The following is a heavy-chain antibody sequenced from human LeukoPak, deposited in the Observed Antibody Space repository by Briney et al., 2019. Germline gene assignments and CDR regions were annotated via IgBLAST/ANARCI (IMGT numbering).Heavy chain of an antibody. CDR2: MNPNSGNT. Sequence: ASVKVSCKASGYTFTSYDINWVRQATGQGLEWMGWMNPNSGNTGYAQKFRGRVTITRNTSISTAYMELSSLRSEDTAVYYCARSRPRAATRAFDIWGQGTMVTVSS. V-gene: IGHV1-8*03. D-gene: IGHD6-13*01. CDR3: ARSRPRAATRAFDI. CDR1: GYTFTSYD. J-gene: IGHJ3*02.